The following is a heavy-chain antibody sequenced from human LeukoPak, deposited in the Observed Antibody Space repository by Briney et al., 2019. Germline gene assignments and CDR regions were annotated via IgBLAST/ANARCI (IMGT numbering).Heavy chain of an antibody. CDR3: ARVFDSGSQAYFYYMDV. D-gene: IGHD3-10*01. V-gene: IGHV4-59*01. Sequence: SETLSLICTVSSYSISTGYYWGWIRQPPGKGLEWIGYIYSSGSTNYNPSLKSRVTMPVDTSKNQFSLKVSSVTAADTAVYYCARVFDSGSQAYFYYMDVWGKGTTVTISS. J-gene: IGHJ6*03. CDR1: SYSISTGYY. CDR2: IYSSGST.